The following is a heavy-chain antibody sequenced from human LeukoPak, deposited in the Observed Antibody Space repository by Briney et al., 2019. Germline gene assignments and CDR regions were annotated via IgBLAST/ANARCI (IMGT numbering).Heavy chain of an antibody. CDR1: GGSISSYY. Sequence: PSETLSLTCTVSGGSISSYYWSWIRQPPGKGLEWIGYIYYSGSTNYNPSLKSRVTISVDTSKNQLSLILSSVTTADTAMYYCAGADKWLVFDYWGQGTLVTVSS. J-gene: IGHJ4*02. V-gene: IGHV4-59*01. CDR3: AGADKWLVFDY. D-gene: IGHD6-19*01. CDR2: IYYSGST.